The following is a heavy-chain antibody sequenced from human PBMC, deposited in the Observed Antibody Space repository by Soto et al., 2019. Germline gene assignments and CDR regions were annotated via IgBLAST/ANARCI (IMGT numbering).Heavy chain of an antibody. Sequence: QVQLQQWGAGLLKPSETLSLTCAVYGGSFSGYYWSWIRQPPGKGLEWIGEINHSGSTNYNPSLKSPVTISVDTSKNQFSLKLSSVTGADTALYYCARPQRRYCSGGSCPNNWSAPWGQGTLVTVSS. CDR2: INHSGST. CDR1: GGSFSGYY. V-gene: IGHV4-34*01. D-gene: IGHD2-15*01. J-gene: IGHJ5*02. CDR3: ARPQRRYCSGGSCPNNWSAP.